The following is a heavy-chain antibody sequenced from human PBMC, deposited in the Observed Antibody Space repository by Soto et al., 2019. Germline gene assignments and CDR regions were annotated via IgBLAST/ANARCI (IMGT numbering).Heavy chain of an antibody. J-gene: IGHJ3*02. Sequence: KQSQTLSLTCAISGDSVSSNSAAWNWIRQSPSRGLEWLGRTYYRSKWYNDYAVSVKSRITINPDTSKNQFSLQLNSVTPEDTAVYYCARVVRSGGVGALDAFDIWGQGTMVTVSS. V-gene: IGHV6-1*01. CDR1: GDSVSSNSAA. CDR3: ARVVRSGGVGALDAFDI. D-gene: IGHD1-26*01. CDR2: TYYRSKWYN.